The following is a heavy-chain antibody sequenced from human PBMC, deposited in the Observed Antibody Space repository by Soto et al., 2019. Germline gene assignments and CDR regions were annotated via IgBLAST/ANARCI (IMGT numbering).Heavy chain of an antibody. J-gene: IGHJ4*02. Sequence: SGPTLVKPTQTLTLTCTFSGFSLNTGGVGVGWIRQPPGKALEWLALIYWDNDKRYSSSLESRLTITKDTSKNQVVLTLTNMDPVDTATYYCAHTPYYGDSFGFWGQGTLVTVSS. CDR3: AHTPYYGDSFGF. CDR2: IYWDNDK. D-gene: IGHD4-17*01. CDR1: GFSLNTGGVG. V-gene: IGHV2-5*02.